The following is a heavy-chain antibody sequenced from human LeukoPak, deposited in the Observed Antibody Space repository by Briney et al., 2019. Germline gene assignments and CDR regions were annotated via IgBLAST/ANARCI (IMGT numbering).Heavy chain of an antibody. CDR2: ISSTGSTI. Sequence: PGGSLRLSCAASGFTFSDYYMSWIRQAPGKGLEWVSYISSTGSTINYADSVKGRFTISRDNAKNSLYLQMNSLRAEDTAVYYCARVWENVVVTAPHDYWGQGTLVTVSS. D-gene: IGHD2-21*02. CDR3: ARVWENVVVTAPHDY. J-gene: IGHJ4*02. V-gene: IGHV3-11*01. CDR1: GFTFSDYY.